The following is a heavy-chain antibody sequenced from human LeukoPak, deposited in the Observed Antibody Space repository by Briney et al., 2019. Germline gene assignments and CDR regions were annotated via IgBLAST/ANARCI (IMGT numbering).Heavy chain of an antibody. CDR3: ARGPPYCGGDCYVFDI. Sequence: LSLTCAVYGGSFSGYYWSWIRQAPGKGLEWVSYISSSGNTIYHADSVKGRFTISRDNAKNSLYLQMNSLRAEDTAVYYCARGPPYCGGDCYVFDIWGQGTMVTVSS. V-gene: IGHV3-11*01. CDR2: ISSSGNTI. J-gene: IGHJ3*02. CDR1: GGSFSGYY. D-gene: IGHD2-21*02.